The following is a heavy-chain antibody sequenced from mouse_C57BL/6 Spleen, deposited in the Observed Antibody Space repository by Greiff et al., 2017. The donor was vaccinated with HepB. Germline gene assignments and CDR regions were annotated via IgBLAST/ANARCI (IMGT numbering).Heavy chain of an antibody. V-gene: IGHV1-82*01. CDR1: GYAFSSSW. CDR2: IYPGDGDT. CDR3: ARGGGAYYFDY. Sequence: VKLMESGPELVKPGASVKISCKASGYAFSSSWMNWVKQRPGKGLEWIGRIYPGDGDTNYNGKFKGKATLTADKSSSTAYMQLSSLTSEDSAVYFCARGGGAYYFDYWGQGTTLTVSS. J-gene: IGHJ2*01.